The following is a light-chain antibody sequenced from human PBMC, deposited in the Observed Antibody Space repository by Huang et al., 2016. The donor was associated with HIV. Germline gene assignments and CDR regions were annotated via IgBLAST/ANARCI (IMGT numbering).Light chain of an antibody. Sequence: DIVMTQSPDSLAVSLGERATINCKSSQSVLYRSNSKNYLAWYQQKPGQPPKLLIYGASTRESGVPDRLTGSGSGTDFSLTISSLQAEDVAVYYCQQYDTSPWTFGQGTKVEIK. J-gene: IGKJ1*01. CDR3: QQYDTSPWT. CDR1: QSVLYRSNSKNY. CDR2: GAS. V-gene: IGKV4-1*01.